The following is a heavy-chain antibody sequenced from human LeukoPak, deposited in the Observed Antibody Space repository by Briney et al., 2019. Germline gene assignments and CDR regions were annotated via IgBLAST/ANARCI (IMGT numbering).Heavy chain of an antibody. J-gene: IGHJ3*02. CDR1: GYTFTCYY. CDR2: INPNSGGT. D-gene: IGHD3-22*01. V-gene: IGHV1-2*02. Sequence: ASVKVSCKASGYTFTCYYMHWVRQAPGHGLEWMGWINPNSGGTNYAQRFQGRVTMTRDTSISTAYMELSRLRSDDTAVYYCARDQTIYDGSGWDAFDIWGQGTMVTVSS. CDR3: ARDQTIYDGSGWDAFDI.